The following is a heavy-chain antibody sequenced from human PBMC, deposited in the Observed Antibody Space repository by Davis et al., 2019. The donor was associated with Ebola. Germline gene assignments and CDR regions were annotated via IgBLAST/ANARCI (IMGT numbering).Heavy chain of an antibody. V-gene: IGHV3-7*03. J-gene: IGHJ4*02. Sequence: GESLKISCVASGFTFSSYWMSWVRQAPGKGLEWVANIKQTGSEKYFVDSVKGRFTISRDNAKNSLYLQMNSLRAEDTAVYYCARALRVDKRRAPFDYWGQGILVTVSS. CDR2: IKQTGSEK. CDR3: ARALRVDKRRAPFDY. D-gene: IGHD1-26*01. CDR1: GFTFSSYW.